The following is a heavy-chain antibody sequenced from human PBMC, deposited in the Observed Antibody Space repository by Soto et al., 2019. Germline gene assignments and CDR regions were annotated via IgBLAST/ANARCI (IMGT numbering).Heavy chain of an antibody. CDR2: INAGNGNT. CDR3: ARYGMATPLFDY. V-gene: IGHV1-3*01. Sequence: WASVKVSCKASGYTFTSYAMHWVRQAPGQRLEWMGWINAGNGNTKYSQKFQGRVTITRDTSASTAYMELSSLRSEDTAVYYCARYGMATPLFDYWGQGTLVTVSS. J-gene: IGHJ4*02. D-gene: IGHD5-12*01. CDR1: GYTFTSYA.